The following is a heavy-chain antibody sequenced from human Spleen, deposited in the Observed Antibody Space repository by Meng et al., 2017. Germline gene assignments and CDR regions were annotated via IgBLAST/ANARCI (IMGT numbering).Heavy chain of an antibody. Sequence: GESLKISCVVSGFTFSGSDVHWVRQASGKGLEWVGRIRSKANSYATAYAASVKGRFTISRDDSKNTAYLQMNSLKTEDTAVHYCTRLGGDLTLGYWGQGTLVTVSS. CDR2: IRSKANSYAT. J-gene: IGHJ4*02. CDR3: TRLGGDLTLGY. V-gene: IGHV3-73*01. CDR1: GFTFSGSD. D-gene: IGHD4-17*01.